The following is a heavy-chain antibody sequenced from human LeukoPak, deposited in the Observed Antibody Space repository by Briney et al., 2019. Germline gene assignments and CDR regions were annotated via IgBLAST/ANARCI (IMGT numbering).Heavy chain of an antibody. CDR3: ASTGWGTAMARGSDYYYYSYMDV. D-gene: IGHD5-18*01. CDR1: GDTCTDYD. Sequence: GASVKVSCKTSGDTCTDYDITWVRQAPGQGLEWMGGIIPIFGTANYAQKFQGRVTITADKSTSTAYMELSSLRSEATAVYYCASTGWGTAMARGSDYYYYSYMDVWGKGTPVTVSS. V-gene: IGHV1-69*06. J-gene: IGHJ6*03. CDR2: IIPIFGTA.